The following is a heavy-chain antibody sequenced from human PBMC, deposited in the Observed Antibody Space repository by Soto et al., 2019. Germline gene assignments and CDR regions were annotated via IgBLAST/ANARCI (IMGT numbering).Heavy chain of an antibody. Sequence: QVQLVESGGGVVQPGRSLRLSCAASGFSFNNYGMHWVRQAPGKGLEWVAGIWYDGSNTYYAESGQGRFTVSRDISKNTLYLEMNSLRVEDTAVYYCARDLWSVALDVWGQGTTVTVSS. CDR2: IWYDGSNT. CDR1: GFSFNNYG. D-gene: IGHD2-15*01. J-gene: IGHJ6*02. V-gene: IGHV3-33*01. CDR3: ARDLWSVALDV.